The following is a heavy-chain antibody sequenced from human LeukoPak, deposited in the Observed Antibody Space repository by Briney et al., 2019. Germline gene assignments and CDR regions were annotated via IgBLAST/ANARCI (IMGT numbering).Heavy chain of an antibody. J-gene: IGHJ4*02. CDR3: AGGAASGFSCLDY. Sequence: GGSLRLSCAASGFTFDDHAMSWVRQAPGKGLEWVSGINWNGGSTGYADSVKGRFTISRDNAKNSLYLQMNSLRAEDTALYYCAGGAASGFSCLDYWGQGTLVTVSS. V-gene: IGHV3-20*04. CDR1: GFTFDDHA. CDR2: INWNGGST. D-gene: IGHD3-3*01.